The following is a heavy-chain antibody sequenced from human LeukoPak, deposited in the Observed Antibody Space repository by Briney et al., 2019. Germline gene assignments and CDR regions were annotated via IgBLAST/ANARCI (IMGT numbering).Heavy chain of an antibody. D-gene: IGHD2-21*02. CDR1: GGSISSYY. CDR3: ARGVVVVTESADP. Sequence: SGTLSLTCTVSGGSISSYYWSLIRQPPGKGLEWVGYIYYSGTTNYNPSHKSRVTISVDTSKNQFSLKLSSVTAADTAVYYCARGVVVVTESADPWGQGTLVTVSS. J-gene: IGHJ5*02. CDR2: IYYSGTT. V-gene: IGHV4-59*08.